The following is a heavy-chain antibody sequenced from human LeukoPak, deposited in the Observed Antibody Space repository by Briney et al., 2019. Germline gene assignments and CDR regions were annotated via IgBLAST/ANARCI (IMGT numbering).Heavy chain of an antibody. J-gene: IGHJ4*02. D-gene: IGHD7-27*01. CDR3: ARLTGDTPRPKSDY. CDR1: GGTFSSYV. V-gene: IGHV1-69*05. CDR2: IIPIFGTA. Sequence: ASVKVSCKASGGTFSSYVISWVRQAPGQGLEWMGGIIPIFGTANYAQKFQGRVTMTRDTSISTAYMELSRLRSDDTAVYYCARLTGDTPRPKSDYWGQGTLVTVSS.